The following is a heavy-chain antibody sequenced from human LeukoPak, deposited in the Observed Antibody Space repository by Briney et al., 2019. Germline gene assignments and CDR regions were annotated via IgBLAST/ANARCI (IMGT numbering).Heavy chain of an antibody. CDR1: GFTFSSYW. CDR2: IKQGGSEK. CDR3: ARDRYFDWLLRTFYGMDV. V-gene: IGHV3-7*03. Sequence: GGSLRLSCAASGFTFSSYWMSWVRQAPGKGLEWVANIKQGGSEKYYVDSVKGRFTISRDNAKNSLYLQMNSLRAEDTAVYYCARDRYFDWLLRTFYGMDVWGKGTTVTVSS. J-gene: IGHJ6*04. D-gene: IGHD3-9*01.